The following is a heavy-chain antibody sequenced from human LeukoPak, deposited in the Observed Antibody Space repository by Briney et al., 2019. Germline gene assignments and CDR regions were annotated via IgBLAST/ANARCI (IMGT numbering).Heavy chain of an antibody. Sequence: PVGSLRLSCVVSGLRFRNYGMHWVRQAPGKGLEWVAVIYYDGSNQYYADPVKGRFTVSRDNAKNTLYLQMDSLRAEDTAVYYCATDRNCGKYYDYWGQGTLVTVSS. CDR3: ATDRNCGKYYDY. J-gene: IGHJ4*02. D-gene: IGHD1-26*01. V-gene: IGHV3-33*01. CDR2: IYYDGSNQ. CDR1: GLRFRNYG.